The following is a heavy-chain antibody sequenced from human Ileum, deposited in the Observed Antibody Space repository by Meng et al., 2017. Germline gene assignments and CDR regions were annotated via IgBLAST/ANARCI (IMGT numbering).Heavy chain of an antibody. D-gene: IGHD7-27*01. CDR2: AGT. V-gene: IGHV4-61*08. Sequence: VHLQEPGPGLVRPSETFSLICTVSGGSVSTSDYQWGWIRQPPGKGLEWIGYAGTNYNPSLKSRVTISVDTSKRQFSLKLTSVTAADTAVYYCARDHWGSLDYWGQGILVTVSS. CDR1: GGSVSTSDYQ. CDR3: ARDHWGSLDY. J-gene: IGHJ4*02.